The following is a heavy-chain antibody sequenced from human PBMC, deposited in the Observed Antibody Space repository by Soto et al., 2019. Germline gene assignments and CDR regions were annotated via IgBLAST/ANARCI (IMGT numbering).Heavy chain of an antibody. J-gene: IGHJ6*02. Sequence: GGSLRLSCAGSGFMFSSFAMTWVRQAPGKGLEWVSTTRSNGEHTYYADSVKGRFTVSRDNSKNTLFLEMSSLRAEDSAIYYCAKDAKRVSVSAARVYGMDVWGQGTTVTVSS. CDR1: GFMFSSFA. CDR2: TRSNGEHT. V-gene: IGHV3-23*01. CDR3: AKDAKRVSVSAARVYGMDV. D-gene: IGHD2-2*01.